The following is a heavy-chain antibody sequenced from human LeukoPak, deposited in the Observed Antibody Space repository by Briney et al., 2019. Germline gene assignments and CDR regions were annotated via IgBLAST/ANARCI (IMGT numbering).Heavy chain of an antibody. Sequence: ASVKVSCKASGYTFTSYGISWVRQAPGQGLEWMGWISAYNGNTNYAQKLQGRVTMTTDTSTSTAYMELRSLRSDDTAVYYCAREVRFNYYYYYMDVWGKGTTVTVSS. CDR2: ISAYNGNT. D-gene: IGHD3-3*01. V-gene: IGHV1-18*01. J-gene: IGHJ6*03. CDR3: AREVRFNYYYYYMDV. CDR1: GYTFTSYG.